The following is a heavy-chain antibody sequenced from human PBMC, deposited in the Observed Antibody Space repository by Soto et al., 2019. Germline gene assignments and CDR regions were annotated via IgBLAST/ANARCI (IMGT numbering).Heavy chain of an antibody. V-gene: IGHV6-1*01. J-gene: IGHJ4*02. CDR2: TYYKSKWYN. CDR3: AREIMETILVVVVITHFDY. D-gene: IGHD3-3*01. Sequence: SQTLSLTCAISGDSVSSNSAAWNWLRQSPSRGLEWLGRTYYKSKWYNDYAVSVKGRKTNNPYTSKNHFTLQLNSKTPEDTAVYYCAREIMETILVVVVITHFDYWGQGTVVTDS. CDR1: GDSVSSNSAA.